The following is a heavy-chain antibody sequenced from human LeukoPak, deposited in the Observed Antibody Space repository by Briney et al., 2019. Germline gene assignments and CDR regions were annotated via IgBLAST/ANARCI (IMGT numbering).Heavy chain of an antibody. CDR1: GVTFSHFG. J-gene: IGHJ4*02. Sequence: GGSLRLSCAASGVTFSHFGMNWVRQAPGKGLEWVSYISSSGSTIYYADSVKGRFTISRDNAKNSLYLQMNSLRAGDTAVYYCAREGGGFDSLDYWGQGTLVTVSS. D-gene: IGHD5-12*01. CDR3: AREGGGFDSLDY. V-gene: IGHV3-48*03. CDR2: ISSSGSTI.